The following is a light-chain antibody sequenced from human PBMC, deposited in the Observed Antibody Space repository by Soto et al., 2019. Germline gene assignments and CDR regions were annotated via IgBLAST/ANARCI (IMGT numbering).Light chain of an antibody. J-gene: IGKJ2*01. CDR2: AAS. Sequence: DIQMTQSPSSLSASVGARVTITCRASQSISWYLNWYQQKPGKAPKLLIYAASSLQSGVPSRFSGSGSGTDFTLTISSLQPEDFATYYCQQSYSTPQNTFGQGTKLEIK. CDR1: QSISWY. V-gene: IGKV1-39*01. CDR3: QQSYSTPQNT.